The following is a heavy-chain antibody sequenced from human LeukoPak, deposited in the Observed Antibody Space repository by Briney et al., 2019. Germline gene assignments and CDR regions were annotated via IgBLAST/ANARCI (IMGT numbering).Heavy chain of an antibody. J-gene: IGHJ4*02. V-gene: IGHV3-74*01. CDR3: AKDGGGIAAPYYFDY. Sequence: GGSLRLSCAASGFTFSSYWMHWVRQAPGKGLVWVSRINSDGSDTSYADSVKGRFTISRGNAKNTVYLQMNSLRAEDTAVYYCAKDGGGIAAPYYFDYWGQGTLVTVSS. CDR2: INSDGSDT. D-gene: IGHD6-13*01. CDR1: GFTFSSYW.